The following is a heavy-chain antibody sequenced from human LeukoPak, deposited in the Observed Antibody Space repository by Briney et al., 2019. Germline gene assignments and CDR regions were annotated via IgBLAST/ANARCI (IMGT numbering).Heavy chain of an antibody. V-gene: IGHV1-69*04. J-gene: IGHJ5*02. CDR2: IIPILGIA. D-gene: IGHD6-13*01. Sequence: SVTVSCKASGGTFSSYAISWVRQAPGQGLEWMGRIIPILGIANYAQKFQGRVTITADKSTSTAYMELSSLRSEDTAVYYCARQQLVPVNWFDPWGQGTLVTVSS. CDR3: ARQQLVPVNWFDP. CDR1: GGTFSSYA.